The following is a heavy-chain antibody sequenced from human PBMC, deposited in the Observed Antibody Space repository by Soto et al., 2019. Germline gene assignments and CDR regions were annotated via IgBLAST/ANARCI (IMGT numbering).Heavy chain of an antibody. V-gene: IGHV4-59*01. J-gene: IGHJ6*02. CDR1: DGSISSYY. Sequence: SETLSLTCTVSDGSISSYYWSWIRQPPGKGLEWIGYIYYSGSTNYNPSLKSRVTISVDTSKNQFSLKLSSVTAADTAVYYCARVPPFSGYDWDYYYGMDVWGQGTTVTVSS. D-gene: IGHD5-12*01. CDR3: ARVPPFSGYDWDYYYGMDV. CDR2: IYYSGST.